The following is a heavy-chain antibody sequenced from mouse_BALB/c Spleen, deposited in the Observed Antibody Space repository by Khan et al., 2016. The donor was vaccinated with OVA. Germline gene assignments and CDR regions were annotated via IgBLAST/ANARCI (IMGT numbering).Heavy chain of an antibody. CDR1: GFSLTDYG. CDR3: ARFGYYDAMDY. CDR2: IWGDGST. Sequence: QVQLQQSGPGLVAPSQSLSITCTVSGFSLTDYGVNWVRQPPGKGLEWLGMIWGDGSTDYNSALKSRLSISKDNSKSQVFLKMNSLQTDDTANYXCARFGYYDAMDYWGQGTSVTVSS. V-gene: IGHV2-6-7*01. J-gene: IGHJ4*01. D-gene: IGHD2-2*01.